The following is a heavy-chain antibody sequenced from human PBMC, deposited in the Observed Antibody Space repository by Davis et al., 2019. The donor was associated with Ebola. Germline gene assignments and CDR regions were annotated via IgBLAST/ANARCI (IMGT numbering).Heavy chain of an antibody. CDR2: INAGNGNT. D-gene: IGHD6-19*01. CDR1: GGTFSSYA. Sequence: ASVKVSCKASGGTFSSYAISWVRQAPGQGLEWMGWINAGNGNTKYSQKFQGRVTITRDTSASTAYMELSSLRSEDTAVYYCARGGAGTGYYYGMDVWGQGTTVTVSS. J-gene: IGHJ6*02. V-gene: IGHV1-3*01. CDR3: ARGGAGTGYYYGMDV.